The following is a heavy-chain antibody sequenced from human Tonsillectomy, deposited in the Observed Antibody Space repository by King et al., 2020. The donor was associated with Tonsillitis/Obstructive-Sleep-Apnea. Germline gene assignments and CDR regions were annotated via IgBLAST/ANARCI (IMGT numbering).Heavy chain of an antibody. V-gene: IGHV3-21*01. CDR3: ASSRLSIVGATPLDY. Sequence: VQLVESGGGLVKPGGSLRLSCAASGFTFSSYSMNWVRQAPGKGLEWVSSISSSSSYIYYADSVKGRFTTSRDNAKNSLYLQMNSLRAEDTAVYYCASSRLSIVGATPLDYWGQGTLVTVSS. CDR2: ISSSSSYI. J-gene: IGHJ4*02. CDR1: GFTFSSYS. D-gene: IGHD1-26*01.